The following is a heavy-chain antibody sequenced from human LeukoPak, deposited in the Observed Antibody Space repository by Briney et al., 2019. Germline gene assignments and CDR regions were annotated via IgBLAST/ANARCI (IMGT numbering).Heavy chain of an antibody. CDR1: GCTFSSYA. CDR2: ISPIFGTT. CDR3: ARDRCSSTSCYPAFTSFDY. V-gene: IGHV1-69*13. D-gene: IGHD2-2*01. Sequence: SVKVSCKASGCTFSSYAISWVRQAPGQGLEWMGGISPIFGTTNYAQKFQGRVTITADESTSTAYMELSSLRSEDTAVYYCARDRCSSTSCYPAFTSFDYWGQGTLVTVSS. J-gene: IGHJ4*02.